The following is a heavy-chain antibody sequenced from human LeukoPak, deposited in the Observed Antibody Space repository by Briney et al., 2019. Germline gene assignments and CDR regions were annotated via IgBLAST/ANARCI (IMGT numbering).Heavy chain of an antibody. CDR1: GFTLSDYY. V-gene: IGHV3-23*01. CDR2: ISGSGGST. CDR3: AKQLVAGTSPFDY. J-gene: IGHJ4*02. Sequence: GGSLRLSCAASGFTLSDYYMGWIRQAPGKGLEWVSAISGSGGSTYYADSVKGRFTISRDNSKNTLYLQTNSLRAEDTAVYYCAKQLVAGTSPFDYWGQGTLVTVSS. D-gene: IGHD6-19*01.